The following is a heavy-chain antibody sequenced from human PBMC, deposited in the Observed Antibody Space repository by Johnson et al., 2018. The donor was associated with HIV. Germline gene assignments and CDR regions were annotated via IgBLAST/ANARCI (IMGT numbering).Heavy chain of an antibody. CDR2: ISYDGSNK. Sequence: QVQLVESGGGLVQPGRSLRLSCAASGFPFSSYAMHWVRQAPGKGLEWVAVISYDGSNKYYADSVKGRFTISRDNSKNTLYLQMNSLRAEDTAVYYCASCGGDCRDAFDIWGHGTMVTVSS. D-gene: IGHD2-21*02. CDR1: GFPFSSYA. V-gene: IGHV3-30-3*01. CDR3: ASCGGDCRDAFDI. J-gene: IGHJ3*02.